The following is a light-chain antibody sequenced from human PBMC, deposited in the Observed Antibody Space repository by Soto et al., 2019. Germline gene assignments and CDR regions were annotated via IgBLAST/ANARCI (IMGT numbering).Light chain of an antibody. V-gene: IGKV1-17*01. CDR2: AAS. Sequence: DIQMTQSPSSLSASVGDRVTITCRASQGTRKDLGWYQQKPGKAPKRLIYAASSLQSGVPSRFSGSGSGTELTLTISSLQPEDFATYYCLQHNSYPLTCGGGTKVEIK. J-gene: IGKJ4*01. CDR3: LQHNSYPLT. CDR1: QGTRKD.